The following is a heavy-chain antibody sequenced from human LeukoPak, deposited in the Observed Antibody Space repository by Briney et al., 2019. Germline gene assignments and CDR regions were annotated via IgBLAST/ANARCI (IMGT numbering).Heavy chain of an antibody. CDR2: IYSGGST. J-gene: IGHJ4*02. V-gene: IGHV3-53*01. Sequence: GSLRLSCAASGFTVSSNYMSWVRQAPGKGLEWVSVIYSGGSTYYADSVKGRFTISRDNSKNTLYLQMNSPRAEDTAVYYCARALVVTGLDYFDYWGQGTLVTVSS. D-gene: IGHD3-22*01. CDR1: GFTVSSNY. CDR3: ARALVVTGLDYFDY.